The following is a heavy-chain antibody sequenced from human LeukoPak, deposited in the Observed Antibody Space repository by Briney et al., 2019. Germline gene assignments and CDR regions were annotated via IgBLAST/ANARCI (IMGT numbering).Heavy chain of an antibody. CDR2: ISSSSSYT. D-gene: IGHD6-19*01. Sequence: PGGSLRLSCAASGFTFSDYYMSWIRQAPGKGLEWVSYISSSSSYTNYADSVKGRFTISRDNAKNSLYLQMNSLRAEDTAVYYCAREGHSSGSLGDYWGQGILVTVSS. CDR3: AREGHSSGSLGDY. J-gene: IGHJ4*02. V-gene: IGHV3-11*06. CDR1: GFTFSDYY.